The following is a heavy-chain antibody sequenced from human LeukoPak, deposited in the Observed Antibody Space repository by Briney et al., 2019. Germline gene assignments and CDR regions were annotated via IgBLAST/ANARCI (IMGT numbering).Heavy chain of an antibody. CDR1: GGSISKFY. J-gene: IGHJ6*02. CDR3: ARDRAVTGYYYGMDV. V-gene: IGHV4-59*01. Sequence: PSETLSLTCSVSGGSISKFYWSWIRQPPGKGLEWIGYIYYSGSTNYNPSLKSRVTISVDTSKNQFSLKLSSVTAADTAVYYCARDRAVTGYYYGMDVWGQGTTVTVSS. D-gene: IGHD2-21*02. CDR2: IYYSGST.